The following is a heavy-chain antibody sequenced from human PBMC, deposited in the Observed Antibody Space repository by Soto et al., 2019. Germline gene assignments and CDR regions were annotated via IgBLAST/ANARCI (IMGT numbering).Heavy chain of an antibody. Sequence: HPGGSLRLSCAASGFTFSSYGMHWVRQAPGKGLEWVAVISYDGSNKYYADSVKGRFTISRDNSKNTLYLQMNSLSAEDTAVYYCARDLWLVLEISMDVWGQGTTVTVS. CDR2: ISYDGSNK. D-gene: IGHD6-19*01. CDR1: GFTFSSYG. V-gene: IGHV3-30*03. CDR3: ARDLWLVLEISMDV. J-gene: IGHJ6*02.